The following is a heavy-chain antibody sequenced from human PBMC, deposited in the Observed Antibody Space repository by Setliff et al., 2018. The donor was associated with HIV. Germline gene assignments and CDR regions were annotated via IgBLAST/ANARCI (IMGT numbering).Heavy chain of an antibody. CDR1: GYTFTSYG. V-gene: IGHV1-18*01. CDR3: ARVPYRSAWFSGGHDAFDV. J-gene: IGHJ3*01. Sequence: ASVKVSCKASGYTFTSYGISWVRQAPGQGLEWMGWISGYNGNTKYVQKYQGRVTMTTETSTSKVYMELRTLRSGDTAVYYCARVPYRSAWFSGGHDAFDVWGQGTMVTVSS. D-gene: IGHD6-19*01. CDR2: ISGYNGNT.